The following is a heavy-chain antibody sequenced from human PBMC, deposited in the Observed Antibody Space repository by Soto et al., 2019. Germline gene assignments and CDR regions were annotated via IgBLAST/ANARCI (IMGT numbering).Heavy chain of an antibody. CDR3: ASWTQGGYPYYYGMDV. D-gene: IGHD5-12*01. CDR1: GYTFTSYG. Sequence: ASVKVSCKASGYTFTSYGISWVRQAPGQGLEWMGWISAYNGNTNYAQKLQGRVTMTTDTSTSTAYMELRSLRSDDTAVYYCASWTQGGYPYYYGMDVWGQGTTVTVSS. V-gene: IGHV1-18*01. CDR2: ISAYNGNT. J-gene: IGHJ6*02.